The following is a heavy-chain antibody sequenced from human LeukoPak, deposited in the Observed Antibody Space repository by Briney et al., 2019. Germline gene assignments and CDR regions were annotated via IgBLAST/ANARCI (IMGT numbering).Heavy chain of an antibody. V-gene: IGHV3-30-3*01. D-gene: IGHD3-10*01. CDR3: ARVRGKGHMVRAHAFDI. CDR2: ISYDGSNK. J-gene: IGHJ3*02. Sequence: GGSLRLSCAASGFTFSSYAMHWVRQAPGKGLEWVAVISYDGSNKYYADSVKGRFTISRDNSKNTLYLQMNSLRAGDTAVYYCARVRGKGHMVRAHAFDIWGQGTMVTVSS. CDR1: GFTFSSYA.